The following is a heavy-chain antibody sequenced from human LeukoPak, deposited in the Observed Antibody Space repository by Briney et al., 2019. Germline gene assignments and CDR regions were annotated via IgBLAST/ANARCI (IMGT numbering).Heavy chain of an antibody. Sequence: ASVKVSCKASGYTFTSYGISWVRQAPGQGLEWMGWISAYNGNTNYAQKLQGRVTMTTDTSTDTAYMELSSLRSEDTAVYYCATDLWGYCSSTSCDYWGQGTLVTVSS. CDR2: ISAYNGNT. CDR1: GYTFTSYG. V-gene: IGHV1-18*01. CDR3: ATDLWGYCSSTSCDY. D-gene: IGHD2-2*01. J-gene: IGHJ4*02.